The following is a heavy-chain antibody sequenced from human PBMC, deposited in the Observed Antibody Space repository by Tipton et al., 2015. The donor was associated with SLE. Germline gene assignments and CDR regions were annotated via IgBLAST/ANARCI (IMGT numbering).Heavy chain of an antibody. CDR3: AREWQWLVRGAFDI. J-gene: IGHJ3*02. CDR1: GGAISTYY. CDR2: IINRGST. V-gene: IGHV4-59*01. D-gene: IGHD6-19*01. Sequence: LRLSCTVSGGAISTYYWSWLRQSPGKGLEWIGFIINRGSTNYNPSLKSRVTISLDTSKNQFSLNVTSLTAADTAVYYCAREWQWLVRGAFDIWGQGTMVTVSS.